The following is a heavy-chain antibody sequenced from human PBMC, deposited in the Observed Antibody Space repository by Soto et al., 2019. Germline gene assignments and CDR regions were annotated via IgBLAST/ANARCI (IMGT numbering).Heavy chain of an antibody. CDR1: GFTFSSYA. D-gene: IGHD5-12*01. J-gene: IGHJ4*02. V-gene: IGHV3-30-3*01. CDR2: ISYDGSNK. Sequence: QPGGSLRLSCAASGFTFSSYAMHWVRQAPGKGLEWVAVISYDGSNKYYADSVKGRFTISRDNSKNTLYLQMNSLRAEDTAVYYCARDRGGGYSGYGLFDYWGQGTLVTVSS. CDR3: ARDRGGGYSGYGLFDY.